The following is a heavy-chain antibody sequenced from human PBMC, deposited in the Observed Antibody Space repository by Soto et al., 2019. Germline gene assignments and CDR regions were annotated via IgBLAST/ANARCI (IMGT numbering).Heavy chain of an antibody. CDR3: ARRWGFDDSGGLDY. D-gene: IGHD3-22*01. V-gene: IGHV4-31*03. CDR2: IYYSENT. Sequence: QVQLQESGPGLVKPSQTLSLTCTVSGGSISSGGYYWSWIRQHPGKGLEWIGYIYYSENTYYNPSLKRRVTISVDPSKNQFSLTLSSATAADTAVYYCARRWGFDDSGGLDYWGQGTLVTVSS. CDR1: GGSISSGGYY. J-gene: IGHJ4*02.